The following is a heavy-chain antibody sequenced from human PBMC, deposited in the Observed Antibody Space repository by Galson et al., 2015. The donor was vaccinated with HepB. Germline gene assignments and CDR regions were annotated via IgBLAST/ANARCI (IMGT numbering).Heavy chain of an antibody. D-gene: IGHD3-10*01. J-gene: IGHJ6*02. CDR1: GYTFTSYA. Sequence: SVKVSCKASGYTFTSYAMHWVRQAPGQRLEWMGWINAGNGNTKYSQKFQGRVTITRDTSASTAYMKLSSLRSEDTAVYYCARDRPITMVRVSYYYGMDVWGQGTTVTVSS. CDR2: INAGNGNT. V-gene: IGHV1-3*01. CDR3: ARDRPITMVRVSYYYGMDV.